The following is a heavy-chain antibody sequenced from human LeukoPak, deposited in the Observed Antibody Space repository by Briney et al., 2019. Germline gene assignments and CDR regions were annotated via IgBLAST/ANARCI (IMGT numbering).Heavy chain of an antibody. D-gene: IGHD3-3*01. CDR3: ARQNNFDFWSGFFDY. CDR1: GDSISSNNYY. CDR2: IYYRGST. Sequence: SETLSLTCTVSGDSISSNNYYWAWIRQSPEKGLEWIGSIYYRGSTYYNPSLKSRVIMSVDTSENHFSLNLSSVTAADTAVYYCARQNNFDFWSGFFDYWGLGALVTVSS. J-gene: IGHJ4*02. V-gene: IGHV4-39*01.